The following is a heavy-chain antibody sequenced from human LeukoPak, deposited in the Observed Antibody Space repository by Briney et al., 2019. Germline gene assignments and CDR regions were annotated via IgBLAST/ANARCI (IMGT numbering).Heavy chain of an antibody. D-gene: IGHD6-13*01. Sequence: ASVNVSCKASGYTFTSYDINWVRQATGQGLEWMGWMNPNSGNTGYAQKFQGRVTMTRNTSISTAYMELSSLRSEDTAVYYCARVVGGIAAAGNTLKNGMDVWGQGTTVTVSS. J-gene: IGHJ6*02. CDR2: MNPNSGNT. CDR1: GYTFTSYD. V-gene: IGHV1-8*01. CDR3: ARVVGGIAAAGNTLKNGMDV.